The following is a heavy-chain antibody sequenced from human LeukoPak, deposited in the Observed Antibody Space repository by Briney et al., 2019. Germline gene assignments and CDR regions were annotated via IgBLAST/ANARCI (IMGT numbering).Heavy chain of an antibody. CDR2: ISSSSSYI. CDR1: GFTFSSYS. Sequence: PGGSLRLSCAASGFTFSSYSMNWVRQAPGKGLEWVSSISSSSSYIYYADSVKGRFTISRDNSKNTLYLQMKSLRVEDTALYHCAKMGGVSESNARTFDPWGQGTLVTVSS. J-gene: IGHJ5*02. CDR3: AKMGGVSESNARTFDP. D-gene: IGHD3-16*01. V-gene: IGHV3-21*04.